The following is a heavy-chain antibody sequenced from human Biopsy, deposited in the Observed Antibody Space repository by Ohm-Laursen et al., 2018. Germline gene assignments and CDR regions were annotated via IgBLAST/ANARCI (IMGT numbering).Heavy chain of an antibody. CDR1: GYTYTSYG. CDR2: MNPNSGNT. V-gene: IGHV1-8*02. CDR3: ARDFNYDGGGSFNFDY. D-gene: IGHD3-22*01. J-gene: IGHJ4*02. Sequence: GASVKVSCKASGYTYTSYGISWVRQATGQGLEWMGWMNPNSGNTGYAQKFQGRVTMTRNTSINTAYMELSSLTSVDTAVYYCARDFNYDGGGSFNFDYWGQGTLVTVSS.